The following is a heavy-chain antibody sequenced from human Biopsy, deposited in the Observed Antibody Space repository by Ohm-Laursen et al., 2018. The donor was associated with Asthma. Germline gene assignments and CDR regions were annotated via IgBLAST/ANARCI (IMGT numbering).Heavy chain of an antibody. V-gene: IGHV1-69*13. CDR2: IMSVFGTT. CDR3: ARCQVGYSSGWSLLLKKIYYSGMGV. D-gene: IGHD6-19*01. Sequence: EASVKVSCKASGGMFGNYAISWVRQAPGQGLEWLGGIMSVFGTTNYAQKFQGRVTITADESTSTAYMEVTSLRSEDTAIFYCARCQVGYSSGWSLLLKKIYYSGMGVWGQGTAVTVSS. J-gene: IGHJ6*02. CDR1: GGMFGNYA.